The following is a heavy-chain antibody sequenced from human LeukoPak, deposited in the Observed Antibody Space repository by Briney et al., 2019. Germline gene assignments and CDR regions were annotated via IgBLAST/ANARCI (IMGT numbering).Heavy chain of an antibody. CDR2: INPNSGGT. CDR1: GYTFTGYY. V-gene: IGHV1-2*02. Sequence: ASVKVSCKASGYTFTGYYMHWVRQAPGQGLEWMGWINPNSGGTNYAQKFQGRVTMTRNTSISTAYMELSSLRSEDTAVYYCARCPRHYDILTALGAFDIWGQGTMVTVSS. D-gene: IGHD3-9*01. CDR3: ARCPRHYDILTALGAFDI. J-gene: IGHJ3*02.